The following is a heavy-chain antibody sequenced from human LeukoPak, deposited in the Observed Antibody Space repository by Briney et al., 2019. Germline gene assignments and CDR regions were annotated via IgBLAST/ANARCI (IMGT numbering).Heavy chain of an antibody. Sequence: SETLSLTCTVSGGSISSSSYYWGWIRQPPGKGLEWIGSIYYSGSTYYNPSLKSRVTISVDTSKNQFSLKLSSVTAADTAVCYCARQLVAVANSFDYWGQGTLVTVSS. CDR3: ARQLVAVANSFDY. V-gene: IGHV4-39*01. J-gene: IGHJ4*02. CDR2: IYYSGST. D-gene: IGHD6-19*01. CDR1: GGSISSSSYY.